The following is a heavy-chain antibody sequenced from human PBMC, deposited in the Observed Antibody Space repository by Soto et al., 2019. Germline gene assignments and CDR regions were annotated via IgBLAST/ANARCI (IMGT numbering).Heavy chain of an antibody. CDR1: VFIFVSYA. CDR2: LSGSGTST. D-gene: IGHD6-19*01. J-gene: IGHJ4*02. Sequence: LRLSCAASVFIFVSYAMNCVRQAPVKGLDWVSGLSGSGTSTYYADSVKGRFTISRDNSRDTLFLQMNSLTADDTAVYYCAKATTNGGWFNPFDSWGQGALVTVSS. CDR3: AKATTNGGWFNPFDS. V-gene: IGHV3-23*01.